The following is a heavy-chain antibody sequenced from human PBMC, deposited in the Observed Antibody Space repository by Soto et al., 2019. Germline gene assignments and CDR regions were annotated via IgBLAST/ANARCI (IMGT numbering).Heavy chain of an antibody. Sequence: QVQLVQSGGGVVQPGRSLRLSCAASGFTFSDYGMHWVRQAPGKGLEWVALLSSDGRNKYYAESLKGRFTISRDSSKNTLYLQMNSLRTEDTAVYFCAKDPGEVGIATGDYWGQGTLVTVSS. J-gene: IGHJ4*02. V-gene: IGHV3-30*18. CDR2: LSSDGRNK. CDR1: GFTFSDYG. CDR3: AKDPGEVGIATGDY. D-gene: IGHD1-26*01.